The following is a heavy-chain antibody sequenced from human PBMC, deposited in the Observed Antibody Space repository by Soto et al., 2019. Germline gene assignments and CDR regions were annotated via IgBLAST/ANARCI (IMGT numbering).Heavy chain of an antibody. Sequence: GGSLRLSGVASGFSFSIYAISWVRQAPWKGLEWVSTISGSGGTTYYADSVKGRFTIFRDNSQNTLFLQMNGLRADDTAVYHCAKGRYANAWYYSDYWGQRTLVAVCS. J-gene: IGHJ4*01. D-gene: IGHD3-9*01. CDR2: ISGSGGTT. V-gene: IGHV3-23*01. CDR1: GFSFSIYA. CDR3: AKGRYANAWYYSDY.